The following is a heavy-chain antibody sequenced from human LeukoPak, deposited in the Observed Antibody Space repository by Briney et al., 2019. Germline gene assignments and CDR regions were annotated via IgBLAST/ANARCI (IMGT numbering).Heavy chain of an antibody. CDR2: IYYSGST. CDR1: GGSISSYY. Sequence: KPSETLSLTCTVSGGSISSYYWSWIRQPPRKGLEWIGYIYYSGSTNYNPSLKSRVTISIDTSKNQFSLKLSSVTAADTAVYYCARDSGSRTYYWGQGTLVTVSS. J-gene: IGHJ4*02. D-gene: IGHD3-10*01. CDR3: ARDSGSRTYY. V-gene: IGHV4-59*01.